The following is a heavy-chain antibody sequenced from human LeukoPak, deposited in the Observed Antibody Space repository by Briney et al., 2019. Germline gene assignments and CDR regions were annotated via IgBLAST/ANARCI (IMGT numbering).Heavy chain of an antibody. CDR3: ARDQYYDFWSGPNAFDY. D-gene: IGHD3-3*01. CDR2: ISSSGSTI. CDR1: GFTFSSYE. V-gene: IGHV3-48*03. J-gene: IGHJ4*02. Sequence: GGSLRLSCAASGFTFSSYEMNWVRQAPGKGLEWVSYISSSGSTIYYADSVKGRFTISRDNAKNSLYLQMNSLRAEDAAVYYCARDQYYDFWSGPNAFDYWGQGTLVTVSS.